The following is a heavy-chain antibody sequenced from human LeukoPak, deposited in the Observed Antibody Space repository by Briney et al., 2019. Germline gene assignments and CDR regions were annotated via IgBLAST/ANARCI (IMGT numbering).Heavy chain of an antibody. CDR1: GYTFDDYG. Sequence: GGSLRLSCAASGYTFDDYGMSWVRQAPGKGLEWVSGINWNGGSTGYADSVKGRFTISRDNAKNSKNSLYLQMNSLRAEDTAFYHCARVSLAAVDCWGQGTLVTVSS. J-gene: IGHJ4*02. CDR3: ARVSLAAVDC. D-gene: IGHD6-13*01. CDR2: INWNGGST. V-gene: IGHV3-20*01.